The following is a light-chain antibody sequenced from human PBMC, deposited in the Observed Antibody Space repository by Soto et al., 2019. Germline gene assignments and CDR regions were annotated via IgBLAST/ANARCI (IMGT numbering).Light chain of an antibody. CDR2: KAS. CDR1: QSIDIN. V-gene: IGKV1-5*03. Sequence: DIQMTQSPSTLSASVGDRVTITCRASQSIDINLAWYQQKPGKAPNLLIYKASSLESGVPSRFSGSGSGTEFTLTISSLQPDDFATYYCQQYQHKSHPYTFGQGTKLEIK. CDR3: QQYQHKSHPYT. J-gene: IGKJ2*01.